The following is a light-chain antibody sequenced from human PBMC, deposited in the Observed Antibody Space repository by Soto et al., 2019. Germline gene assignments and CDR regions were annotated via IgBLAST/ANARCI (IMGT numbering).Light chain of an antibody. CDR1: QSVFDY. J-gene: IGKJ3*01. CDR2: AAT. CDR3: QQYSSAPLT. Sequence: EIPMTQSPSSLSASAGDRVTITCRASQSVFDYLAWYQQKPGQVPKLLFYAATTMQTGAPAQFRGSGSGTDFSLTISSLQSEDVATYYCQQYSSAPLTFGHGSKVDI. V-gene: IGKV1-27*01.